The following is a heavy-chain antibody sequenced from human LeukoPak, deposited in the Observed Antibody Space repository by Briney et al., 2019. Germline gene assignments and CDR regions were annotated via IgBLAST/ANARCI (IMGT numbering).Heavy chain of an antibody. V-gene: IGHV4-61*02. Sequence: SETLSLTCTVSGGSISSSSYYWSWIRQPAGKGLEWIGRIYTSGSTNYNPSLNSRVTISMDTSKNQFSLSLSSVTAADTAVYYCARVSPSGVWDVWGQGTTVTVSS. CDR1: GGSISSSSYY. J-gene: IGHJ6*02. CDR3: ARVSPSGVWDV. D-gene: IGHD3-10*01. CDR2: IYTSGST.